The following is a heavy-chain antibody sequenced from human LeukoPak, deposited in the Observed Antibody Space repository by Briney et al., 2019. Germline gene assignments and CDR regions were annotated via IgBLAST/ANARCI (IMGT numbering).Heavy chain of an antibody. CDR3: AREYTSPAYYYYGMDV. CDR1: GFTFSSNY. Sequence: GGSLRLSCAASGFTFSSNYMSWVRQAPGKGLEWVSVIYSGGSTYYADSVKGRFTISRDNSKNTVYLQMNSLRAEDTAVYYCAREYTSPAYYYYGMDVWGQGTTVTVSS. J-gene: IGHJ6*02. V-gene: IGHV3-53*01. D-gene: IGHD6-13*01. CDR2: IYSGGST.